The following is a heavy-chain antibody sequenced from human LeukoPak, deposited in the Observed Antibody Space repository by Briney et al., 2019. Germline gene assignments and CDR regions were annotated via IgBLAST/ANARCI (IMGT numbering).Heavy chain of an antibody. CDR1: GFLFSHYT. V-gene: IGHV3-23*01. D-gene: IGHD4-17*01. CDR2: INGSGDAT. J-gene: IGHJ3*02. CDR3: ARYGDLDDAFDI. Sequence: GGSLRLSCAVSGFLFSHYTMPWVRQGPGKGLEWVSSINGSGDATLYADSVMGRFTISRDNAKNTVSLQMNNLRAEDTAVYYCARYGDLDDAFDIWGQGTMVTVSS.